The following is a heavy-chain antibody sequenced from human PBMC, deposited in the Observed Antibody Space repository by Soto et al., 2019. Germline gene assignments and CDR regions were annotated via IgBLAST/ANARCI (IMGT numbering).Heavy chain of an antibody. V-gene: IGHV1-2*02. CDR3: AKGGAIVAAGTRVYLYNAMDV. Sequence: ASVKVSCKASGYTFTGYYVHWVRQAPGQGLEWMGWINPNSGDTYLAQRFQGRVTMNRDTSIGTAYMELRGLTSDDTAGYYCAKGGAIVAAGTRVYLYNAMDVWGQGTTVTVSS. CDR2: INPNSGDT. J-gene: IGHJ6*02. CDR1: GYTFTGYY. D-gene: IGHD1-26*01.